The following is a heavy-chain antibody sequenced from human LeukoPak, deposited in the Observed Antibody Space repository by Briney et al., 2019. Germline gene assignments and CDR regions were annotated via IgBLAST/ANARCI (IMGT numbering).Heavy chain of an antibody. CDR3: AKDTPQRSARGYYYYMDV. D-gene: IGHD6-25*01. CDR2: ISGSGGST. CDR1: GFTFSSYA. V-gene: IGHV3-23*01. Sequence: GGSLRLSCAASGFTFSSYAMSWVRQAPGKGLEWVSAISGSGGSTYYADSVKGRCTISRDNSKNTLYLQMNSLRAEDTAVYYCAKDTPQRSARGYYYYMDVWGKGTTVTVSS. J-gene: IGHJ6*03.